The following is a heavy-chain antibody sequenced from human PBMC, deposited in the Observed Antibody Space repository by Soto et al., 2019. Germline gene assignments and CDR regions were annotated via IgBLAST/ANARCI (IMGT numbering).Heavy chain of an antibody. CDR3: ASHVYAHYGMDV. D-gene: IGHD3-16*01. J-gene: IGHJ6*02. CDR2: IYYSGST. CDR1: GGSISSGDYY. Sequence: QVQLQESGPGLVKPSQTLSLTCTVSGGSISSGDYYWSWIRQPPGKGLEWIGYIYYSGSTYYNPSLQSRITISVATSKNPFSLKLTSVTAADTAVYYCASHVYAHYGMDVWGQGTTVTVSS. V-gene: IGHV4-30-4*01.